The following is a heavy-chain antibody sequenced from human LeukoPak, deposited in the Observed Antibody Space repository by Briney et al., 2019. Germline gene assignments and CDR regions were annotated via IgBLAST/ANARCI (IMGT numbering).Heavy chain of an antibody. CDR2: IKHDGTEK. D-gene: IGHD3-22*01. CDR3: ATYSSLNAREFQY. Sequence: GGSLRLSCAASGFTFSSYAMSWVRQAPGKGLEWVANIKHDGTEKYYVDSVKGRFTISRDNPKNSLYLQMDSLRAEDTAVYYCATYSSLNAREFQYWGQGTLVTVSS. J-gene: IGHJ1*01. V-gene: IGHV3-7*01. CDR1: GFTFSSYA.